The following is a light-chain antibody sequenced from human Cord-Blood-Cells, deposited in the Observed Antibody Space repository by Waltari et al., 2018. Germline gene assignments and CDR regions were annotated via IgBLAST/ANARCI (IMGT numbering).Light chain of an antibody. Sequence: EIVMTLSQATLSVSQGERATLPCRASQSVSSNLAGYPQKPGQAPRLLIDGASTRSAGIPAGGGGRGCGTEFTRTSRMLQSEDFAVYYCQQYNNWPPVTFGGGTKVEIK. CDR2: GAS. CDR1: QSVSSN. CDR3: QQYNNWPPVT. V-gene: IGKV3-15*01. J-gene: IGKJ4*01.